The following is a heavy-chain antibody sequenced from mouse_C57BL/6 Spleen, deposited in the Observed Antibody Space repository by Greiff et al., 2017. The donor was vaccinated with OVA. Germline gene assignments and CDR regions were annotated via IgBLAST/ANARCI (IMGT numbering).Heavy chain of an antibody. CDR3: ARRVDGPGAMDY. J-gene: IGHJ4*01. CDR1: GFTFSDYG. V-gene: IGHV5-15*01. Sequence: EVMLVESGGGLVQPGGSLKLSCAASGFTFSDYGMAWVRQAPRKGPEWVAFISNLAYSIYYADTVTGRFTISRENAKNTLYLEMSRLRSEDTAVYYCARRVDGPGAMDYWGQGTSVTVSS. CDR2: ISNLAYSI. D-gene: IGHD2-3*01.